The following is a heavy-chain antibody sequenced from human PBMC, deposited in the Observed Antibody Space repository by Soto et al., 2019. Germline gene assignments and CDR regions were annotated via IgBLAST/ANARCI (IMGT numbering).Heavy chain of an antibody. CDR3: ARSVDY. Sequence: GGSLRLSCAASGFTFRSYWVTWFRQAPGKGLEWVANTSLDGSAKYYVDSVKGRFTISRDNAKNSLYLQMNSLRVEDTAVYYCARSVDYWGQGALVTVSS. CDR2: TSLDGSAK. V-gene: IGHV3-7*03. CDR1: GFTFRSYW. J-gene: IGHJ4*02.